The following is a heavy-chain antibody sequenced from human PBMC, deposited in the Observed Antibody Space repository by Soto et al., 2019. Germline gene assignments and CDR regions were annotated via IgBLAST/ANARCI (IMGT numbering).Heavy chain of an antibody. CDR1: GFTFSSYA. CDR2: ISYDGSNK. D-gene: IGHD6-19*01. V-gene: IGHV3-30-3*01. CDR3: ARAPYSSGWYLSEI. Sequence: PGGSLRLSCAASGFTFSSYAMHWVRQAPGKGLEWVAVISYDGSNKYYADSVKGRFTISRDNSKNTLYLQMNSLRAEDTAVYYCARAPYSSGWYLSEIWGQGTLVTVSS. J-gene: IGHJ4*02.